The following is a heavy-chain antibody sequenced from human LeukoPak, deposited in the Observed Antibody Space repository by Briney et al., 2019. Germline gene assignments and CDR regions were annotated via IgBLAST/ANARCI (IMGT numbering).Heavy chain of an antibody. Sequence: SVKVSCKASGGTFSSYTISWVRQAPGQGLEWMGRIIPILDIANYAQKFQGRVTITTDKSTSTAYMELSSLRSEDTAVYYCARDTARLETTGTTWFDPWGQGTLVTVSS. CDR3: ARDTARLETTGTTWFDP. CDR2: IIPILDIA. V-gene: IGHV1-69*04. D-gene: IGHD1-1*01. CDR1: GGTFSSYT. J-gene: IGHJ5*02.